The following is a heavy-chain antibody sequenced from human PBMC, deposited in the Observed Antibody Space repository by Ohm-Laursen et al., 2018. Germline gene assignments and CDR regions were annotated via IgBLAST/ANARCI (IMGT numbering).Heavy chain of an antibody. D-gene: IGHD3-10*01. V-gene: IGHV3-23*01. CDR2: ISDSGDER. Sequence: SLRLSCTASGFTFDDYAMNWVRQAPGKGLEWVSSISDSGDERNYADSVKGRFTISRDNSKNTLYLQMNSLRAEDTAVYYCATIGESSPWGQGTLVTVSS. CDR3: ATIGESSP. CDR1: GFTFDDYA. J-gene: IGHJ5*02.